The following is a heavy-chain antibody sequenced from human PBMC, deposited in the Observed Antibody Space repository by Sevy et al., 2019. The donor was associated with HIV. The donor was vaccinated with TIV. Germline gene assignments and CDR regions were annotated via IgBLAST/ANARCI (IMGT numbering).Heavy chain of an antibody. CDR1: GLTFSRAW. V-gene: IGHV3-15*01. D-gene: IGHD3-3*01. CDR3: TTKSDFWSGYQYFDL. Sequence: GGSLRLSCATSGLTFSRAWMTWVRQAPGKGLEWVGRIKGKTDGGTTDYAAPVKGRFTISRDESKNTVYLQINRLKTEDTAVYYCTTKSDFWSGYQYFDLWGRGTLVTVSS. CDR2: IKGKTDGGTT. J-gene: IGHJ2*01.